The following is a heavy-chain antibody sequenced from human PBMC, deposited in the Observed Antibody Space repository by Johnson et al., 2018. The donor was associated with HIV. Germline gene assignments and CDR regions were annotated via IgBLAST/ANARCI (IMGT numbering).Heavy chain of an antibody. D-gene: IGHD3-22*01. V-gene: IGHV3-11*04. CDR2: ISSSGSTI. CDR3: ARAGAGWNYDSSAADAFDI. CDR1: GFTFSDYY. Sequence: QVQLVESGGGLVKPGGSLRLSCAASGFTFSDYYMSWIRQAPGKGLEWVSYISSSGSTIYYADSVKGRFTISRDNAKNSRYLQINSLRAEDTAVYYCARAGAGWNYDSSAADAFDIWGQGTMVTVSS. J-gene: IGHJ3*02.